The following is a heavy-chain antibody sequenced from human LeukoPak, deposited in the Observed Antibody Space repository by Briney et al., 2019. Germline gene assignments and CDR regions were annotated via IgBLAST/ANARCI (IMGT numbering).Heavy chain of an antibody. CDR1: GYSFTSYW. CDR2: IYPGDSDT. V-gene: IGHV5-51*01. CDR3: ARRVSSGYYYSIPSNWFDP. Sequence: GESLKISCKASGYSFTSYWIGWVRQMPGKGLEWMGIIYPGDSDTRYSPSFQGQVTISADKSISTAYLQWGSLKASDTAMYYCARRVSSGYYYSIPSNWFDPWGQGTLVTVSS. D-gene: IGHD3-22*01. J-gene: IGHJ5*02.